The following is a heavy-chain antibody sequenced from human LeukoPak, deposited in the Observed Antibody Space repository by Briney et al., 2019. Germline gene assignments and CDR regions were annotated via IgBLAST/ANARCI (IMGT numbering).Heavy chain of an antibody. CDR2: INPNSGGT. CDR1: GYTFTGYY. J-gene: IGHJ4*02. CDR3: ARGMAARKSGFDY. V-gene: IGHV1-2*02. D-gene: IGHD1-26*01. Sequence: ASVKVSCKASGYTFTGYYMHWVRQAPGQGLEWMGWINPNSGGTNYARKFQGRVTMTRDTSISTAYMELSRLRSDDTAVYYCARGMAARKSGFDYWGQGTLVTVSS.